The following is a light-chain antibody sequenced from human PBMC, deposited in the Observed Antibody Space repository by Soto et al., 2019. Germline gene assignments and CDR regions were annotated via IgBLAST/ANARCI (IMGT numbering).Light chain of an antibody. CDR1: QSISSW. J-gene: IGKJ1*01. V-gene: IGKV1-5*01. CDR3: QQYSNYWT. CDR2: DAS. Sequence: DIQMTQSPSTLSAYVGDRVPITCRASQSISSWLAWYQQRPGKAPKLLIYDASSLESGVPSRFSGSRSGTEFTLTITSLQPDDFAIYYCQQYSNYWTFGQGTEVDIK.